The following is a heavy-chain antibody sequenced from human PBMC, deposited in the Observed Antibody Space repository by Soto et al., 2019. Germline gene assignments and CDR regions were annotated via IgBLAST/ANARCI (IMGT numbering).Heavy chain of an antibody. CDR2: IRQDGSEK. D-gene: IGHD5-12*01. CDR1: GFTFSSNW. V-gene: IGHV3-7*01. CDR3: ARDYYRFNSGYGFSMDV. J-gene: IGHJ6*02. Sequence: GGSLRLSCVGSGFTFSSNWMTWVRQAPGKGLEWVGNIRQDGSEKNYADSVKGRFTISRDNSKNTLYLQMNSLRAEDTAVYYCARDYYRFNSGYGFSMDVWGQGTTVTVSS.